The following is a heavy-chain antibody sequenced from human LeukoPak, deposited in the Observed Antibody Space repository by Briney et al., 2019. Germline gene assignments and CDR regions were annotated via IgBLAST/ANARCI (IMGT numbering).Heavy chain of an antibody. J-gene: IGHJ4*02. V-gene: IGHV3-48*01. D-gene: IGHD3-22*01. CDR2: ISSSSSAI. CDR3: AREGQKGVIGNDY. CDR1: GFTFSSYE. Sequence: GGSLRLSCAASGFTFSSYEMNWVRQAPGKGLEWVSYISSSSSAIYYADSVKGRFTISRDNAKNSLYLQMNSLRAADTAVYYCAREGQKGVIGNDYGGQGNLVTVTS.